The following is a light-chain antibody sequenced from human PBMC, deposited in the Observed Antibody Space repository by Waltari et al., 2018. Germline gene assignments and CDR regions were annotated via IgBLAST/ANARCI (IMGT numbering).Light chain of an antibody. V-gene: IGKV1-5*03. CDR2: RAS. CDR1: QSISSL. CDR3: LQSSSSPRT. J-gene: IGKJ1*01. Sequence: DIQMTQSPSSLSASVGDTVSITCRASQSISSLLAWYQQKPGKAPKVLIYRASNLQSGVPSRFSGSGSGTEFTLTISSLQPEDFATYYCLQSSSSPRTFGQGTKVEIK.